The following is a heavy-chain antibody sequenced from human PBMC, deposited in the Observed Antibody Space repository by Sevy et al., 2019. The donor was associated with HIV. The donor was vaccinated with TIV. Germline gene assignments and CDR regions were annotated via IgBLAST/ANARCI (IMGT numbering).Heavy chain of an antibody. D-gene: IGHD6-13*01. CDR2: ISGSGDIT. Sequence: GWSLRLSCAASGFTFSRFAMSWVRQAPGKGLEWVSIISGSGDITYYEQSVKGRFTISRDNSKNTLSLQMNSLRAEDTAIYFCAKTDRISALGQFDYWGQGTLVTVSS. J-gene: IGHJ4*02. CDR3: AKTDRISALGQFDY. V-gene: IGHV3-23*01. CDR1: GFTFSRFA.